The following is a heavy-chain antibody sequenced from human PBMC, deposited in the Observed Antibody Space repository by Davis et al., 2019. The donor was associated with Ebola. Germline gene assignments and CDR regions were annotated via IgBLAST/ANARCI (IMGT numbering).Heavy chain of an antibody. CDR1: GYTFTNYY. CDR3: ALERELLSRFDS. V-gene: IGHV1-46*01. CDR2: INPNDGRT. J-gene: IGHJ5*01. Sequence: ASVKVSCKASGYTFTNYYMHWVRQAPGQGLEWMGMINPNDGRTIYAQKFQGRVTMTKDTSTSTAYMELNNLSSEDTAVYYCALERELLSRFDSWGQGTLVTVSS. D-gene: IGHD1-7*01.